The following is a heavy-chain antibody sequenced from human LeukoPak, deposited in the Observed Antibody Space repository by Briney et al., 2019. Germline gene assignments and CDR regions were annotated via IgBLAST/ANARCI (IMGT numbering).Heavy chain of an antibody. V-gene: IGHV3-23*01. Sequence: GGSLRLSCAASGFTFSSYGMSWVRQAPGKGLEWVSAISGRGGSTYYADSVKGRFTISRDNSKNTLYLQLNSLRVEDTAVYYCARGQFRFSDYDSSGFDYWGQGTLVTVSS. CDR2: ISGRGGST. CDR1: GFTFSSYG. CDR3: ARGQFRFSDYDSSGFDY. D-gene: IGHD3-22*01. J-gene: IGHJ4*02.